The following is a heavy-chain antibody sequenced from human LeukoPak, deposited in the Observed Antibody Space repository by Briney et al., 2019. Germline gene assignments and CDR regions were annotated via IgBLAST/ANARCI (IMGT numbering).Heavy chain of an antibody. Sequence: SVKVSCKASGGTFSSYAISWVRQAPGQGLEWMGRIIPILGIANYAQKFQGRVTITADKSTSTAYTELSSLRSEDTAVYYCAREVTISNNWFDPWGQGTLVTVSS. V-gene: IGHV1-69*04. CDR2: IIPILGIA. D-gene: IGHD3-3*01. CDR1: GGTFSSYA. CDR3: AREVTISNNWFDP. J-gene: IGHJ5*02.